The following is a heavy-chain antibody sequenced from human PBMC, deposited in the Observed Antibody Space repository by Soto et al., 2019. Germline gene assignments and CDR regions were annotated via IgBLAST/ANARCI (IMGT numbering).Heavy chain of an antibody. V-gene: IGHV3-30*03. Sequence: QVQLVESGGGVVQSGRSLRLSCAASGFTFSNHGMHWVRQAPGKGLEWVAVTSYDGSKKYYEDSAKGRFTISRDTSKNTLYLQMNSLRTEDTAVYYCARGGSGSGWAGADYWGQGTLVTGSS. CDR2: TSYDGSKK. CDR1: GFTFSNHG. D-gene: IGHD3-10*01. CDR3: ARGGSGSGWAGADY. J-gene: IGHJ4*02.